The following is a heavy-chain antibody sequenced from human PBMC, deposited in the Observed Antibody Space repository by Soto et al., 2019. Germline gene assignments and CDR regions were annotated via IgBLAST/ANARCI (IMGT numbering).Heavy chain of an antibody. V-gene: IGHV6-1*01. J-gene: IGHJ6*04. CDR2: TYYRSKWYN. Sequence: PSQTLSLTCAISGDSVSSNSAAWNWIRQSPSRGLEWLGRTYYRSKWYNDYAVSVKSRITINPDTSKNQFSLQLNSVTPEDTAVYYCARINGNGYCSGGSCYSPSGMDVWRKGTTVTVSS. CDR3: ARINGNGYCSGGSCYSPSGMDV. D-gene: IGHD2-15*01. CDR1: GDSVSSNSAA.